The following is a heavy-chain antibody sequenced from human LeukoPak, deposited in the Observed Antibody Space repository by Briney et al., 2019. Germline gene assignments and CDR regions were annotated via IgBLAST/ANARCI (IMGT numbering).Heavy chain of an antibody. J-gene: IGHJ4*02. CDR1: GGSITSGSYY. Sequence: SETLSLTCTVSGGSITSGSYYWSWIRQPAGKGLEWIGRMYTSGSTNYNPSLESRVTISVDTSKNQFSLKLSSVTAADTAFYYCARGDYYDSNAYYFDYWGQGTLVTVSS. CDR3: ARGDYYDSNAYYFDY. V-gene: IGHV4-61*02. CDR2: MYTSGST. D-gene: IGHD3-22*01.